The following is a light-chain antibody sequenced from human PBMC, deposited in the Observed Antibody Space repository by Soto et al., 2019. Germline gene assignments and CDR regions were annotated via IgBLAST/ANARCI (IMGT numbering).Light chain of an antibody. Sequence: SYELTQPPSGSLPPVQTAKFIFWGKNIGGKSLHCYQQKPGQAPVLVVYDDGDRPSGIPERFSGSNSGNTATLTISRVEAGDEADYYCQVWDNNYDHYVFGTGTKVTVL. CDR2: DDG. CDR1: NIGGKS. V-gene: IGLV3-21*02. J-gene: IGLJ1*01. CDR3: QVWDNNYDHYV.